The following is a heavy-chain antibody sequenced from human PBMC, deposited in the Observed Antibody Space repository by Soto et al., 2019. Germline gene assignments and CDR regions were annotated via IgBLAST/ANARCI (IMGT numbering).Heavy chain of an antibody. J-gene: IGHJ4*02. Sequence: QVPLVQSGAEVKKPGSSVKVSCKASGGTFSSYTISWVRQAPGQGLEWMGRIIPILGIANYAQKFQGRVTITADKSTSTAYMELSSLRSEDTAVYYCARSVCTNGVCRAVDYWGQGTLVTVSS. CDR1: GGTFSSYT. CDR2: IIPILGIA. CDR3: ARSVCTNGVCRAVDY. D-gene: IGHD2-8*01. V-gene: IGHV1-69*02.